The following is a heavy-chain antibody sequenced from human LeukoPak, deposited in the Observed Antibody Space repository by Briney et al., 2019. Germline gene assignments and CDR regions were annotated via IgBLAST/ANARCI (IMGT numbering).Heavy chain of an antibody. CDR3: ARETLGIDY. D-gene: IGHD6-13*01. J-gene: IGHJ4*02. V-gene: IGHV3-48*01. CDR1: GFTFNTYG. Sequence: QPGGSLRLSCAASGFTFNTYGKIWLRQAPGKGLEWVSYISSSGSTITYADSVKGRFTISRDNAKNSLYLQMSSLRAEDTAVYYCARETLGIDYWGQGTLVTVSS. CDR2: ISSSGSTI.